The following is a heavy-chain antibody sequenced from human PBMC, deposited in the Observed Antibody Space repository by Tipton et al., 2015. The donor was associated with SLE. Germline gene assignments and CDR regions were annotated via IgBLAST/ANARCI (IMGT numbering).Heavy chain of an antibody. D-gene: IGHD4-23*01. CDR1: GGSISSGGYY. CDR3: ATRGGGNSGWFDP. J-gene: IGHJ5*02. CDR2: IYYSGST. V-gene: IGHV4-31*03. Sequence: TLYITCTVSGGSISSGGYYWSWIRQHPGKGLEWIGYIYYSGSTYYNPSLKSRVTIPVDTSKNQFSLKLSSVTAADTAVYYCATRGGGNSGWFDPWGQGTLVTVSS.